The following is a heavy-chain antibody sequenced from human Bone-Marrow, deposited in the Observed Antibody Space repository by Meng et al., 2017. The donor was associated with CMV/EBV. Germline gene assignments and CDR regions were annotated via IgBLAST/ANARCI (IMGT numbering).Heavy chain of an antibody. Sequence: QVQLQESGPGLVKPSGTLSLTCAVSGGSINTNNWWSWVRQSPGKGLEWIGEIFRSGSTYYLPSLKSRVTISLDKSKNHFSLKLRSVTAADTAVYYCASRKDASSSFCFDRWGQGTLVTVSS. V-gene: IGHV4-4*02. CDR2: IFRSGST. CDR1: GGSINTNNW. CDR3: ASRKDASSSFCFDR. D-gene: IGHD2-15*01. J-gene: IGHJ5*02.